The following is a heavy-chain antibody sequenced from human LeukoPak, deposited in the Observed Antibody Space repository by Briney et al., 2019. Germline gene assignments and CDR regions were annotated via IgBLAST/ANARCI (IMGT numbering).Heavy chain of an antibody. CDR1: GGTFSSYA. V-gene: IGHV1-69*13. J-gene: IGHJ4*02. CDR2: IIPIFGTA. CDR3: ARRYYYDSSGYSY. Sequence: ASVKVSFTASGGTFSSYAISWVRQAPGQGLEWMGGIIPIFGTANYAQKFQGRVTITADESTSTAYMELSSLRSEDTAVYYCARRYYYDSSGYSYWGQGTLVTVSS. D-gene: IGHD3-22*01.